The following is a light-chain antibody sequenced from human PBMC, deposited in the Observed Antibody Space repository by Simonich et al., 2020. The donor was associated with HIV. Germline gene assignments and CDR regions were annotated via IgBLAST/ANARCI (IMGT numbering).Light chain of an antibody. CDR1: QSFLYSSNNKNY. CDR3: QQYYSTPPT. J-gene: IGKJ1*01. CDR2: CAS. Sequence: DIVMTQSPDSLAVSLGERDTINCKSSQSFLYSSNNKNYLAWYQQKPGQPPKLLIYCASTLESGVPDRFSGSGSGTDFTLTISSLQAEDVAVYYCQQYYSTPPTFGQGTKVEIK. V-gene: IGKV4-1*01.